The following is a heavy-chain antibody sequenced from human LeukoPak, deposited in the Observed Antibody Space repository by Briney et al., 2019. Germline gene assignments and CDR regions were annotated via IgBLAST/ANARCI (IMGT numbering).Heavy chain of an antibody. Sequence: SQTLSLTCDISGDSVSNSTAAWNWIRQSPSRGLEWLGRTYYRSKWYNDYAVSVKSRITVNPDTSKNRFSLQLNSVTPEDTAVYYCARDTLVGAIFDAFGVWGQGTMVTVSS. V-gene: IGHV6-1*01. CDR1: GDSVSNSTAA. CDR2: TYYRSKWYN. J-gene: IGHJ3*01. CDR3: ARDTLVGAIFDAFGV. D-gene: IGHD1-26*01.